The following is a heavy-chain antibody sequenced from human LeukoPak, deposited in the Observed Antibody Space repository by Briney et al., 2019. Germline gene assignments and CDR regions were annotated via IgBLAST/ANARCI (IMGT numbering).Heavy chain of an antibody. Sequence: SETLSLTCTVSGDSITSHSWSWIRLPPGKGLEWIGYINSSGSTSYSPSLESRVTITRNTSKNQFSLKMTAVTAADTAVYYCAVSGYGSTDSWGQGTLVTVSS. CDR1: GDSITSHS. V-gene: IGHV4-59*03. CDR3: AVSGYGSTDS. J-gene: IGHJ4*02. D-gene: IGHD3-10*01. CDR2: INSSGST.